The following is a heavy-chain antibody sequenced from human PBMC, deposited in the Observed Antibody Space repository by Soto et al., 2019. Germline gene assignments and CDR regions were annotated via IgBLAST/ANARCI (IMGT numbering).Heavy chain of an antibody. CDR3: AKARSRMVRGVRDAFDI. D-gene: IGHD3-10*01. Sequence: QVQLVESGGGVVQPGRSLRLSCAASGFTFSSYGMHWVRQAPGKGLEWVAVISYDGSNKYYADSVKGRFTISRDNSKNTLDLQMNSLRAEDTAVYYCAKARSRMVRGVRDAFDIWGQGTMVTVSS. CDR1: GFTFSSYG. J-gene: IGHJ3*02. V-gene: IGHV3-30*18. CDR2: ISYDGSNK.